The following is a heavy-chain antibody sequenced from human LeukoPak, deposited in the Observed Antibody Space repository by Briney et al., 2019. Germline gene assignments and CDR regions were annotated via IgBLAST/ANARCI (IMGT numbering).Heavy chain of an antibody. Sequence: ASVKVSCKASGYTFTGYYMHWVRQAPGQGLEWMGWINPNSGGTNYAQKFQGWVTMTRDTSNSTAYMELSRLRSDDTAVYYCARGLGYSGYDYDYWGQGTLVTVSS. J-gene: IGHJ4*02. V-gene: IGHV1-2*04. CDR1: GYTFTGYY. CDR3: ARGLGYSGYDYDY. CDR2: INPNSGGT. D-gene: IGHD5-12*01.